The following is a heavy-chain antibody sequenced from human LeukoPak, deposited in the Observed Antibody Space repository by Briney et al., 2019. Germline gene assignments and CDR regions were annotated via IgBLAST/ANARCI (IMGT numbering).Heavy chain of an antibody. J-gene: IGHJ4*02. D-gene: IGHD5-24*01. Sequence: ASETLSLTCAVSGGSISSSNWWSWVRQPPGKGLEWIGEIYHSGSTNYNPSLMSRVTISVDKSKNQFSLKLSSVTAADTAVYYCARGERWLHIDYWGQGTLVTVSS. V-gene: IGHV4-4*02. CDR3: ARGERWLHIDY. CDR2: IYHSGST. CDR1: GGSISSSNW.